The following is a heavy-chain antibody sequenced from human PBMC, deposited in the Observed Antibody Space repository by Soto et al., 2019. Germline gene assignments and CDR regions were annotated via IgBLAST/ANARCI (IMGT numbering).Heavy chain of an antibody. CDR3: ARDGDYLYWYFDL. D-gene: IGHD4-17*01. CDR1: GFTFSSYG. V-gene: IGHV3-33*08. Sequence: GGSLRLSCAASGFTFSSYGMHWVRQAPGKGLEWVAVIWYDGSNKYYADSVKGRFTISRDNSKNTLYLQMNSLRAEDTAVYYCARDGDYLYWYFDLWGRGTLVTVSS. J-gene: IGHJ2*01. CDR2: IWYDGSNK.